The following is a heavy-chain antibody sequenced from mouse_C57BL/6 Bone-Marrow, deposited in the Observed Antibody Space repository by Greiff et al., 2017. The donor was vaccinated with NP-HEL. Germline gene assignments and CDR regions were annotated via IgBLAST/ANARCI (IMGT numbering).Heavy chain of an antibody. CDR1: GYTFTDYY. CDR3: ARGYYGSIDY. Sequence: EVKLQESGPVLVKPGASVKMSCKASGYTFTDYYMNWVKQSHGKSLEWIGVINPYNGGTSYNQKFKGKATLTVDKSSSTAYMELNSLTSEDSAVYYCARGYYGSIDYWGQGTTLTVSS. V-gene: IGHV1-19*01. CDR2: INPYNGGT. J-gene: IGHJ2*01. D-gene: IGHD1-1*01.